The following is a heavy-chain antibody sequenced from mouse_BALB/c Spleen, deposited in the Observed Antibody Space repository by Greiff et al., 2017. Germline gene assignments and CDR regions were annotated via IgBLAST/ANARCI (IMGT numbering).Heavy chain of an antibody. J-gene: IGHJ4*01. CDR1: GFNIKDYY. CDR3: NGYDAMDY. Sequence: VQLQQSGAELVRSGASVKLSCTASGFNIKDYYMHWVKQRPEQGLEWIGWIDPENGDTEYAPKFQGKATMTADTSSNTAYLQLSSLTSEDTAVYYWNGYDAMDYWGQGTSVTVSS. V-gene: IGHV14-4*02. CDR2: IDPENGDT.